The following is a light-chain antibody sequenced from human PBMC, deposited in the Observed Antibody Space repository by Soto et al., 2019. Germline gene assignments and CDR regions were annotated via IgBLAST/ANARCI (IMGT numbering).Light chain of an antibody. CDR2: DAS. J-gene: IGKJ2*01. Sequence: DIRMTQSPSTLSASVGGRVSLTCRASQIVNEWAAWYHMRPGEAPKLLIYDASKLEIGVPSRFSGAGSGTEFTLTIVRLQPEDIGTYCCKETNYYNFGPGTKVEI. CDR3: KETNYYN. V-gene: IGKV1-5*01. CDR1: QIVNEW.